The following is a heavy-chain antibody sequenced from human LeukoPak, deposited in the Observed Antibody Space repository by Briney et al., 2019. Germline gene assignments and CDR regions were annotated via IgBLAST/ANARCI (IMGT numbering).Heavy chain of an antibody. J-gene: IGHJ5*02. D-gene: IGHD6-6*01. CDR1: GYSISSGYY. Sequence: SETLSLTCTVSGYSISSGYYWGWIRQPPGKGLEWIGSIYHSGSTYYNPSLKSRVTISVDTSKNQFSLKLSSVTAADTAVYYCARGVRYSSSSGWFDPWGQGTLVTVSS. CDR2: IYHSGST. CDR3: ARGVRYSSSSGWFDP. V-gene: IGHV4-38-2*02.